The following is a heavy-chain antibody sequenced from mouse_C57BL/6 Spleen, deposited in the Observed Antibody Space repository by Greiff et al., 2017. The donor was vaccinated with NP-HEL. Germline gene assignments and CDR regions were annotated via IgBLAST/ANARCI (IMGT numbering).Heavy chain of an antibody. CDR2: IDPETGGT. Sequence: QESGAELVRPGASVTLSCKASGYTFTDYEMHWVKQTPVHGLEWIGAIDPETGGTAYNQKFKGKAILTADKSSSTAYMELRSLTSEDSAVYYCTRIYGYDRFAYWGQGTLVTVSA. D-gene: IGHD2-2*01. J-gene: IGHJ3*01. V-gene: IGHV1-15*01. CDR1: GYTFTDYE. CDR3: TRIYGYDRFAY.